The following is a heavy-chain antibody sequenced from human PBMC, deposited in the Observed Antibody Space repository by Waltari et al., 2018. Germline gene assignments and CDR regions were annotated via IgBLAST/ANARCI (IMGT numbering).Heavy chain of an antibody. Sequence: EVQLVQSGAEVKKPGESLRISCEGSGYDFSTYWITWVRHMPGKALEWMGRIDPSDSSTNYSRSFRGHVTSAVDRAISTAYIRWSGLRASDTAIYYCARTSTRDFYYMDVWGKGTTVTVSS. D-gene: IGHD1-1*01. CDR2: IDPSDSST. J-gene: IGHJ6*03. CDR3: ARTSTRDFYYMDV. CDR1: GYDFSTYW. V-gene: IGHV5-10-1*01.